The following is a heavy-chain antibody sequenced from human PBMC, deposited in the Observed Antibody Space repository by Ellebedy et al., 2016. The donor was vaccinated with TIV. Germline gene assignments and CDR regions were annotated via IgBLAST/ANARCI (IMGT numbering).Heavy chain of an antibody. V-gene: IGHV5-51*01. CDR2: IYPGDSDT. Sequence: GESLKISCKGSGYSFTSYWLGWVRQMPGKGLEWMGIIYPGDSDTRYSPSFQGQVTIPAGKSISTAYLQWSSLKASDTAMYYCARAPEEYRSGGRFDYWGQGTLVTVSS. CDR1: GYSFTSYW. D-gene: IGHD6-19*01. J-gene: IGHJ4*02. CDR3: ARAPEEYRSGGRFDY.